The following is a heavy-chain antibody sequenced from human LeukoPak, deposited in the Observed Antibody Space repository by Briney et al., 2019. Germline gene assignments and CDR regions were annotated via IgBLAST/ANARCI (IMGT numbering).Heavy chain of an antibody. CDR1: GGSFSGYY. V-gene: IGHV4-34*01. Sequence: KPSETLSLTCAVYGGSFSGYYWGWIRQPPGKGLEWIGEINHSGSTNYNPSLKSRVTISVDTSKNQFSLKLSSVTAADTAVYYCARDRRGLYYYYYGMDVWGQGTTVTVSS. CDR2: INHSGST. J-gene: IGHJ6*02. CDR3: ARDRRGLYYYYYGMDV. D-gene: IGHD3-10*01.